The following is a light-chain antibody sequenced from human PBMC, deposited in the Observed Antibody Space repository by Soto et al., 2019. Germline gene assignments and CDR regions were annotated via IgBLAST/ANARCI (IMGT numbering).Light chain of an antibody. Sequence: HSALTQPASVSGSPGQSITISCTGTSSDVGGYNYVSWYQQHPGKAPRLMIYEVSNRPSGVSNRFSGSKSANTASLTISGLQTEDEADYYCSSYRSGATITFGTGTKVTVL. CDR1: SSDVGGYNY. J-gene: IGLJ1*01. CDR2: EVS. V-gene: IGLV2-14*01. CDR3: SSYRSGATIT.